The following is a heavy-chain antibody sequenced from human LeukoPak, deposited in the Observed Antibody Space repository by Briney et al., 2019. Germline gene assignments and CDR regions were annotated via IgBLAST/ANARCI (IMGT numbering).Heavy chain of an antibody. Sequence: PGGSLRLSCAASGFTFSSYSMNWVRQAPGKGLEWVSSISSSSSYIYYADSVKGRFTISRDNAKNSLYLQMNSLRAEDTAVYYCARDRGYCSSTSCYTLGIFDYWGQGTWSPSPQ. CDR1: GFTFSSYS. D-gene: IGHD2-2*02. V-gene: IGHV3-21*01. CDR3: ARDRGYCSSTSCYTLGIFDY. CDR2: ISSSSSYI. J-gene: IGHJ4*02.